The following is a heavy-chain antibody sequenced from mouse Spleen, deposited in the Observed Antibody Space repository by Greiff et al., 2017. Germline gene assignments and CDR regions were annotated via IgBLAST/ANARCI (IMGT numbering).Heavy chain of an antibody. CDR3: ARYDYVFAY. Sequence: EVQLQQSGPKLVKPGASVKISCKASGYTFTDYYMNWVKQSHGKSLEWIGDINPNNGGTSYNQKFKGKATLTVDKSSSTAYMELRSLTSEDSAVYYCARYDYVFAYWGQGTLVTVSA. J-gene: IGHJ3*01. V-gene: IGHV1-26*01. CDR2: INPNNGGT. D-gene: IGHD1-1*01. CDR1: GYTFTDYY.